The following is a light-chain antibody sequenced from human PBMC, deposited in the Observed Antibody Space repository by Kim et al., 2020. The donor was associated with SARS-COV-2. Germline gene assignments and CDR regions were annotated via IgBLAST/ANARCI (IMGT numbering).Light chain of an antibody. CDR2: EVR. J-gene: IGLJ3*02. CDR1: RSDVGSYNL. V-gene: IGLV2-23*02. Sequence: PGQSITISCTGARSDVGSYNLGAWYQKHPGKAPKLMIYEVRKRPSGVSNRFSGSKSGNTDSLTISGLQAEDEADYYCCSYAGGRGVFGGGTKVTVL. CDR3: CSYAGGRGV.